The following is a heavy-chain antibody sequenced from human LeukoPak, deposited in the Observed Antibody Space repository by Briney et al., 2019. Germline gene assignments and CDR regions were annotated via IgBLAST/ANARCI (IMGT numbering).Heavy chain of an antibody. V-gene: IGHV3-23*01. CDR1: GFTFSSYA. D-gene: IGHD4-23*01. CDR3: AKDHMTTVVTLCFDP. J-gene: IGHJ5*02. Sequence: PGGALRLSCAASGFTFSSYAMSWVRQAPGKGLEWVSDISGSGGSTYYADSVKGRFTISRDNSKNTLYLQMNSLRAEDTAVYYCAKDHMTTVVTLCFDPWGQGTLVTVSS. CDR2: ISGSGGST.